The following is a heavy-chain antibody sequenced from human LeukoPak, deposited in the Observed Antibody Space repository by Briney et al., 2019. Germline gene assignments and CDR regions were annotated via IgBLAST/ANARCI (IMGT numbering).Heavy chain of an antibody. Sequence: ASVKASCKASGYTFTSYFMHWVRQAPGHGLEWMGIINPSGGSTSYAQKFQGRVTMTRDTSTSTVYMELSSLRSEDTAVYYCARDHGPLSAAGTPGGDYWGQGTLVTVSS. J-gene: IGHJ4*02. CDR3: ARDHGPLSAAGTPGGDY. CDR1: GYTFTSYF. V-gene: IGHV1-46*01. CDR2: INPSGGST. D-gene: IGHD6-13*01.